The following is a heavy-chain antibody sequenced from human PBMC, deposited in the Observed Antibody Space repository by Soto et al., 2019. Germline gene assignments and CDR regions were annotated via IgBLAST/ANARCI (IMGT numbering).Heavy chain of an antibody. Sequence: ASVKVSCKASGGTFSSYTISWVRQAPGQGLEWMGRIIPILGIANYAQKFQGRVTITADKSTSTAYMELSSLRSEETAVYYCATNYAPGVYYDFKKTTYYYYYSMDVWGKGTTVTVSS. CDR1: GGTFSSYT. J-gene: IGHJ6*03. CDR2: IIPILGIA. V-gene: IGHV1-69*02. D-gene: IGHD3-3*01. CDR3: ATNYAPGVYYDFKKTTYYYYYSMDV.